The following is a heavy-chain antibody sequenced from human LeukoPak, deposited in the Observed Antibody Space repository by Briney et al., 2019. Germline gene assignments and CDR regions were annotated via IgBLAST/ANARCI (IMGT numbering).Heavy chain of an antibody. CDR3: ARHRYVWGSYRLDY. V-gene: IGHV4-59*08. CDR2: IYYSGST. Sequence: PSETLSLTCTVSGGSISSSYWSWIRQPPGKGLEWSGYIYYSGSTNYNSSLKSRVTISVDTSKNQFSLKLSSVTAADTAVYYCARHRYVWGSYRLDYWGQGTLVTVSS. J-gene: IGHJ4*02. D-gene: IGHD3-16*02. CDR1: GGSISSSY.